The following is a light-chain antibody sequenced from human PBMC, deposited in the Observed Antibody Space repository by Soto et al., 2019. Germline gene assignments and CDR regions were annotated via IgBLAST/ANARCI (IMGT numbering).Light chain of an antibody. J-gene: IGLJ1*01. CDR2: EVS. V-gene: IGLV2-14*01. CDR1: SSDVGGYNY. Sequence: QSVLTQPASVSGSPGQSITISCTGTSSDVGGYNYVSWYQLHPGKAPKLMIHEVSERPSGVSNRFSGSKSGNTASLTISGLQAEDEADCYCASYASSVTYVFGSVTKLTVL. CDR3: ASYASSVTYV.